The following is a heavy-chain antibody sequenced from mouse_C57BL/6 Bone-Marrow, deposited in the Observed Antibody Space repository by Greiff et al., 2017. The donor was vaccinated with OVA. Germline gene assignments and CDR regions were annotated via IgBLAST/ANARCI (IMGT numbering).Heavy chain of an antibody. CDR1: GYTFTNYW. V-gene: IGHV1-63*01. D-gene: IGHD1-2*01. CDR2: IYPGGGYT. Sequence: QVQLQQSGAELVRPGTSVKMSCKASGYTFTNYWIGWAKQRPGHGLEWIGDIYPGGGYTYYNEKFKGKATLTADKSSSIAYMQFSSLTSEDYAIYYCARRTTAYFDDWGQGTTLTVSS. J-gene: IGHJ2*01. CDR3: ARRTTAYFDD.